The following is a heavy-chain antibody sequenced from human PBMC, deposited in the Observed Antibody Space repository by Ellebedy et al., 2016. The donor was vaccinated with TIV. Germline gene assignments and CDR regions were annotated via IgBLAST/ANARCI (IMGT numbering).Heavy chain of an antibody. D-gene: IGHD3-10*01. Sequence: GESLKISCAASGFTFSSYWMHWVRQAPGKGLVWVSRINSDGSSTSYADSVKGRFTISRDNAKNTLYLQMNSLRAEDTAVYYCARAGGSGSYYDFQYWFDPWGQGTLVTVSS. CDR3: ARAGGSGSYYDFQYWFDP. J-gene: IGHJ5*02. CDR1: GFTFSSYW. V-gene: IGHV3-74*01. CDR2: INSDGSST.